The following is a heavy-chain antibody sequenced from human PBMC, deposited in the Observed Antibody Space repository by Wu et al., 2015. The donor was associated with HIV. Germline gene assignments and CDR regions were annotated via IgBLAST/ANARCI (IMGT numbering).Heavy chain of an antibody. V-gene: IGHV1-2*02. D-gene: IGHD3-10*01. CDR1: GYTFTGYY. J-gene: IGHJ3*02. CDR3: ARTYYYGSGSFFMSFDI. Sequence: QVQLVQSGAEVKKPGASVKVSCKASGYTFTGYYMHWVRQAPGQGLEWMGWINPNSGGTNYAQKFQGRVTMTRDTSISTAYMELSRLRSDDTAVYYCARTYYYGSGSFFMSFDIWGPRDNGHRLF. CDR2: INPNSGGT.